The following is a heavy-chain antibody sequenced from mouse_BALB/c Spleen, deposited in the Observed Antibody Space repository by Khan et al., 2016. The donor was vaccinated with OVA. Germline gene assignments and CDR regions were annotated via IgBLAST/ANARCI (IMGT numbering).Heavy chain of an antibody. J-gene: IGHJ4*01. CDR1: GFSLTNYG. V-gene: IGHV2-6-1*01. CDR3: AGQPYYHYNVMDY. D-gene: IGHD2-10*01. CDR2: MWSDGST. Sequence: QVQLQQSGPGLVAPSQSLSITCTISGFSLTNYGVHWVRQPPGKGLEWLVLMWSDGSTTYNSALKSRLTISKDNSKSQVFLIMNSLQTDDTAMYFCAGQPYYHYNVMDYWGQGTSVTVSS.